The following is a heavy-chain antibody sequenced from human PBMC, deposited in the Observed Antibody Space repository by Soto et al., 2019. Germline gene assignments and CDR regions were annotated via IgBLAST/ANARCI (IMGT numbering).Heavy chain of an antibody. Sequence: SETLSLTCAVSGGSISSSNWWSWVRQPPGKGLEWIGEIYHSGSNNYNPSLKSRVNISVDKSKNQFSLKLSSVTAADTAVYYCARDPESGYSYGYYYYGMDVWGQGTTVNVSS. CDR1: GGSISSSNW. V-gene: IGHV4-4*02. D-gene: IGHD5-18*01. J-gene: IGHJ6*01. CDR2: IYHSGSN. CDR3: ARDPESGYSYGYYYYGMDV.